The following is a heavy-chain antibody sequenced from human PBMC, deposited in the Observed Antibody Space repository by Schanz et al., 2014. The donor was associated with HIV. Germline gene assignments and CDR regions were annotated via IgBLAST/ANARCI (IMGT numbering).Heavy chain of an antibody. V-gene: IGHV1-2*02. J-gene: IGHJ4*02. CDR1: GHIFTGYL. CDR2: INPNSGAT. Sequence: QVQLVQSGAEVKEPGASVKVSCKPYGHIFTGYLMHWVRQAPGQGLEWMGWINPNSGATDSAQKFQGRVTMTRDTSISTAFMELSSLRSDDTAVYYCARGRSGYCSGGSCPYGRYYFDYWGQGTLVTVSS. CDR3: ARGRSGYCSGGSCPYGRYYFDY. D-gene: IGHD2-15*01.